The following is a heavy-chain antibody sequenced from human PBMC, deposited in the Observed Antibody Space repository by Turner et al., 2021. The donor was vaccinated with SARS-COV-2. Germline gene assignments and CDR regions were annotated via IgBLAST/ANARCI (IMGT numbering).Heavy chain of an antibody. J-gene: IGHJ4*02. D-gene: IGHD1-7*01. Sequence: QVQLVESGGGVVQPGRSLKLSCAASGLTFSDYGIHWVRQAPGKGLEWVAVIWDDGSYKYYADSVEGRFTISSDNSKNTLYLQMNSLRAEDTAVYYCARDGGTGTTFPFFDYWGQGTLVTVSS. V-gene: IGHV3-33*01. CDR2: IWDDGSYK. CDR3: ARDGGTGTTFPFFDY. CDR1: GLTFSDYG.